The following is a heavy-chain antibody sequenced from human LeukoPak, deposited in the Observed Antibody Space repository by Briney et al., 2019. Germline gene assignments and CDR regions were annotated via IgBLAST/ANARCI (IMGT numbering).Heavy chain of an antibody. J-gene: IGHJ4*02. CDR2: IIPILGIA. Sequence: GASVNLSCKASGGTFSSYAISWVRQAPGQGLEWMGRIIPILGIANYAQKFQGRVTITADKSTSTAYMELSSLRSEDTAVYYCARDGIAVAGTFDYWGRGTLVTVSS. V-gene: IGHV1-69*04. CDR3: ARDGIAVAGTFDY. D-gene: IGHD6-19*01. CDR1: GGTFSSYA.